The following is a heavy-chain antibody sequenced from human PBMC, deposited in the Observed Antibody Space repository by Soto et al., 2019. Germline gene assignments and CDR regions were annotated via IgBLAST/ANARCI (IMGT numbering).Heavy chain of an antibody. Sequence: AATLALTCAVSGKFLRRRSYWGWIRQPPGKGLEWIGSVYHSGSTYYTPSLVSRVTISVDTSTNQFSLKLSSVTAADTAIYYCAREMDRYFDYWGQGTLVTVSS. J-gene: IGHJ4*02. CDR2: VYHSGST. CDR3: AREMDRYFDY. CDR1: GKFLRRRSY. V-gene: IGHV4-38-2*02.